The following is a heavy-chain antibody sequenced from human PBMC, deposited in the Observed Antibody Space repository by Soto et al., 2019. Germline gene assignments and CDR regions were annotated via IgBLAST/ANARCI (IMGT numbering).Heavy chain of an antibody. Sequence: KTSETLSLTCAVYGGSFSGYYWSWIRQPPGKGLEWIGEINHSGSTNYNPSLKSRVTISVDTSRNQFSLKLSSVTAADTAVYYCAINGDSGLVYWGQGTLVTVSS. D-gene: IGHD4-17*01. V-gene: IGHV4-34*01. J-gene: IGHJ4*02. CDR3: AINGDSGLVY. CDR2: INHSGST. CDR1: GGSFSGYY.